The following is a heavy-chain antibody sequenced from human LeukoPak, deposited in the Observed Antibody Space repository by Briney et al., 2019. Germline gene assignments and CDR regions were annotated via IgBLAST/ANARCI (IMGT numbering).Heavy chain of an antibody. CDR2: IYTSGST. V-gene: IGHV4-4*07. CDR1: GGSITSYY. CDR3: ARDRGYCSSTSCYTDWFDP. J-gene: IGHJ5*02. Sequence: PSETLSLTCTVSGGSITSYYWSWIRQPAGKGLEWIGRIYTSGSTNYNPSLKSRVTMSVDTSKNQFSLKLISVTAADTAVYYCARDRGYCSSTSCYTDWFDPWGQGTLVTVSS. D-gene: IGHD2-2*02.